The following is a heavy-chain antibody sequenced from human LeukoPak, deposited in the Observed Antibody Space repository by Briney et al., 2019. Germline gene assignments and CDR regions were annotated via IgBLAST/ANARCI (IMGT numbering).Heavy chain of an antibody. CDR3: TPSLYDILTGSDY. D-gene: IGHD3-9*01. CDR2: IRSKANSYAT. J-gene: IGHJ4*02. Sequence: GGSLRLSCAASGFTFSGSAMHWVRQASGKGLEWVGRIRSKANSYATAYAASVKGRFTISRDGSKNTAYLQMNSLKTEDTAVYYCTPSLYDILTGSDYWGQGTLVTVSS. V-gene: IGHV3-73*01. CDR1: GFTFSGSA.